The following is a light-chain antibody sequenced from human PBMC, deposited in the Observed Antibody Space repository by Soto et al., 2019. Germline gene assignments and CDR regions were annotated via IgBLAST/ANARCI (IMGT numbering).Light chain of an antibody. CDR2: KVS. CDR1: QSLLNSDGNTY. CDR3: MQGTHLPPWT. V-gene: IGKV2-30*01. J-gene: IGKJ1*01. Sequence: DVVMTQSPLSLPVTLGQPASISCRSSQSLLNSDGNTYLNWFHQRPGQSPRRLIYKVSNRDSGXLXRXXGSGSGDYFTLKSSRVEAADVGVSYCMQGTHLPPWTFGQGTKVEIK.